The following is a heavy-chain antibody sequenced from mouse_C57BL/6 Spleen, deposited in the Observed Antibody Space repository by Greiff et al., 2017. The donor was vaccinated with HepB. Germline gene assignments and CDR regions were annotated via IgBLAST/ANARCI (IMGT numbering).Heavy chain of an antibody. Sequence: VQLVESGAELVRPGASVKLSCKASGYTFTDYYINWVKQRPGQGLEWIARIYPGSGNTYYNEKFKGKATLTAEKSSSTAYMQLSSLTSEDSAVYFCARFSNYVGYFDYWGQGTTLTVSS. V-gene: IGHV1-76*01. J-gene: IGHJ2*01. CDR2: IYPGSGNT. D-gene: IGHD2-5*01. CDR3: ARFSNYVGYFDY. CDR1: GYTFTDYY.